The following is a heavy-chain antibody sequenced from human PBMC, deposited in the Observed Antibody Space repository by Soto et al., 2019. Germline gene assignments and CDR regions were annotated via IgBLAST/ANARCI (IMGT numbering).Heavy chain of an antibody. Sequence: QVQLVQSGAEEKKPGASVKVSCKASGYTFSSYTLHWVRQAPGQSLEWMGWVSAGKGNTRYSQKFQGRVTITRDTXAXXGYMELSSLRSEDMAVYYCARDRRVYNFSKDVFDIWGQGTLVTVSS. CDR2: VSAGKGNT. CDR1: GYTFSSYT. D-gene: IGHD1-1*01. J-gene: IGHJ3*02. CDR3: ARDRRVYNFSKDVFDI. V-gene: IGHV1-3*05.